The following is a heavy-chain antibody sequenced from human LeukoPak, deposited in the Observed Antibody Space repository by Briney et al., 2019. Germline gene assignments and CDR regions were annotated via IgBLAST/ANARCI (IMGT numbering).Heavy chain of an antibody. CDR3: ARGGNTGYNYNAFDL. D-gene: IGHD3-22*01. V-gene: IGHV3-48*04. CDR2: ISSSAGII. CDR1: GFTFSTYA. J-gene: IGHJ3*01. Sequence: GGSLRLSCAASGFTFSTYAMSWVRQAPGKGLEWVSFISSSAGIIYYADSVKGRFTISRDNAKNSLNLQMNSLRAEDTAVYYCARGGNTGYNYNAFDLWGQGTMVIVSA.